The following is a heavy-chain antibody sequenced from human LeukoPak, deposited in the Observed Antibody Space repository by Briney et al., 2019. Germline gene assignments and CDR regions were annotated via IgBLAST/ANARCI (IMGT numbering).Heavy chain of an antibody. CDR1: GFTVSSNY. CDR2: IYSGGST. Sequence: PGGSLRLSCAAPGFTVSSNYMSWVRQAPGKGLEWVSVIYSGGSTYYADSVKGRFTISRDNSKNTLYLQMNSLRAEDTAVYYCARDPGDYGDYGYFDYWGQGTLVTVSS. D-gene: IGHD4-17*01. CDR3: ARDPGDYGDYGYFDY. V-gene: IGHV3-66*01. J-gene: IGHJ4*02.